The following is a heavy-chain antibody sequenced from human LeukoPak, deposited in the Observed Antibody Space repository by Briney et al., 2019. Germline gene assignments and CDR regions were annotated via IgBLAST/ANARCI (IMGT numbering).Heavy chain of an antibody. CDR2: ISSSSSFI. Sequence: GGPLRLSCAASGFTFRRHSMNWLRQAPGKGLEGVSSISSSSSFIYYADSVKGRFIISRDNAKNSLYLQMNSLRAEDTAVYYSARESAPDSSGYYYENYWGQGTLVTVSS. CDR1: GFTFRRHS. J-gene: IGHJ4*02. V-gene: IGHV3-21*01. D-gene: IGHD3-22*01. CDR3: ARESAPDSSGYYYENY.